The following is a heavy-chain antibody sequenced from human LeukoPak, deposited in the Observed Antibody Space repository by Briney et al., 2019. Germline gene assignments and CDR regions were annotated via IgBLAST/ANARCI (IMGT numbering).Heavy chain of an antibody. D-gene: IGHD6-19*01. CDR3: ARTGYSSGWYGNFDY. CDR1: GGSISSSSYY. Sequence: SETLSLTCTVSGGSISSSSYYWGWIRQPPGKGLEWIGSIYYSGSTYYKPSLKSRVTISVDTSKNQFSLKLSSVTAADTAVYYCARTGYSSGWYGNFDYWGQGTLVTVSS. CDR2: IYYSGST. V-gene: IGHV4-39*01. J-gene: IGHJ4*02.